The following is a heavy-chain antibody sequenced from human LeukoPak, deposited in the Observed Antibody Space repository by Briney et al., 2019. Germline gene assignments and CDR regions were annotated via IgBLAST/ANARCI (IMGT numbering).Heavy chain of an antibody. CDR3: ASHGELHDY. CDR1: GFSFKKYG. Sequence: GGSLRLSCTASGFSFKKYGTHWVRQAPGKGLEWVTFIQYDDSVKFYADSVKGRFTISRDNSKNTLYLQMNSLRAEDTAVYYCASHGELHDYWGQGTLVTVSS. CDR2: IQYDDSVK. V-gene: IGHV3-30*02. J-gene: IGHJ4*02. D-gene: IGHD3-10*01.